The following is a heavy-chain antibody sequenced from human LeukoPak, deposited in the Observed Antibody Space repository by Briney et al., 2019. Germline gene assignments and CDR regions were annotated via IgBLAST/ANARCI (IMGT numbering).Heavy chain of an antibody. CDR3: AREMRERDGYNDY. V-gene: IGHV1-69*01. Sequence: ASVKVSCKASGGTFSSYAISWVRQAPGQGLEWMGGIIPIFGTANYAQKFQGRVTITADESTSTAYMELSSLRSEDTAVYYCAREMRERDGYNDYWGQGTLVTVSS. J-gene: IGHJ4*02. CDR2: IIPIFGTA. CDR1: GGTFSSYA. D-gene: IGHD5-24*01.